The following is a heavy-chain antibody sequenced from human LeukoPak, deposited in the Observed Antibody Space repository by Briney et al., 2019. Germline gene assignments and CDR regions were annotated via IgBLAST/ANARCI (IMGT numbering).Heavy chain of an antibody. V-gene: IGHV3-48*01. D-gene: IGHD3-3*01. CDR2: ISSNGSSV. CDR1: GFTFSSYW. J-gene: IGHJ6*03. CDR3: ARDAYDFWGGSIYFYFYMDV. Sequence: GGSLRLSCAASGFTFSSYWMSWVRQAPGKGLEWVAFISSNGSSVQYADSVKGRFTVSRDNAKNSLYLQMNGLRVEDTAVYYCARDAYDFWGGSIYFYFYMDVWGKGTTVIVSS.